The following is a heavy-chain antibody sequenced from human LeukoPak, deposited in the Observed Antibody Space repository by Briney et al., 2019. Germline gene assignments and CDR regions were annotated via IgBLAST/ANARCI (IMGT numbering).Heavy chain of an antibody. CDR1: GGSISSYY. V-gene: IGHV4-59*01. CDR3: ARGLEQQLEWVPFDY. Sequence: SETLSLTCTVSGGSISSYYWSWIRQPPWKGLQWIGYVYYSGRTHSNPSLKSRVTISLGTSQNQFSLKLTSVTAADTAVYYCARGLEQQLEWVPFDYWGQGILVTVSA. CDR2: VYYSGRT. D-gene: IGHD6-13*01. J-gene: IGHJ4*02.